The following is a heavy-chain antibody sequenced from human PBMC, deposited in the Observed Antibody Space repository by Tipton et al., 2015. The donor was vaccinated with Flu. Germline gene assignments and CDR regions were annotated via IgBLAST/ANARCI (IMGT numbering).Heavy chain of an antibody. D-gene: IGHD3-22*01. CDR3: AGDGFITMIVVVTPGAFDI. Sequence: TLSLTCTVSGGSISSYYWSWIRQPAGKGLEWIGRIYTSGSTNYNPSLKSRVTMSVDTSKNQFSLKLSSVTAADTAVYYCAGDGFITMIVVVTPGAFDIWGQGTMVTVSS. CDR1: GGSISSYY. J-gene: IGHJ3*02. CDR2: IYTSGST. V-gene: IGHV4-4*07.